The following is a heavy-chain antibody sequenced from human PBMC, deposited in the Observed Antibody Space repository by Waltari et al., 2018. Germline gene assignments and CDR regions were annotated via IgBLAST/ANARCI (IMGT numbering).Heavy chain of an antibody. D-gene: IGHD3-16*01. Sequence: QLQLVESGGGVVQPGKSLSLSCAASGFSLSHYGMHWVRQAPGRGLGGVALLWFEGGDEDYADSVRGRFTSSRDNSKNLLYLHMDSLRVDDTAVYYCAKDAFGNTYMDHWGQGTLVTVSS. CDR3: AKDAFGNTYMDH. J-gene: IGHJ4*02. V-gene: IGHV3-30*18. CDR1: GFSLSHYG. CDR2: LWFEGGDE.